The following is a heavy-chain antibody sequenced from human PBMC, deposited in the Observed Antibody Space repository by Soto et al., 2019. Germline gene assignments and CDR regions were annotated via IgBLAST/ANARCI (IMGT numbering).Heavy chain of an antibody. CDR1: GYTFTSYA. J-gene: IGHJ6*02. CDR3: ARDLNCSGGSCYAPIYYYYYYGMDV. CDR2: INAGNGNT. Sequence: ASVKVSCKXSGYTFTSYAMHWVRQAPGQRLEWMGWINAGNGNTKYSQKFQGRVTITRDTSASTAYMELSSLRSEDTAVYYCARDLNCSGGSCYAPIYYYYYYGMDVWGQGTTVTVSS. D-gene: IGHD2-15*01. V-gene: IGHV1-3*01.